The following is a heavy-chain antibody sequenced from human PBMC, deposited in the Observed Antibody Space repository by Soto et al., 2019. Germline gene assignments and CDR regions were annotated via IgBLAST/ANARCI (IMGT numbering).Heavy chain of an antibody. Sequence: QVQLQQWGAGLLKPSETLSLTCAVYGGSFSGYYWSWIRQPPGKGLEWIGEINDSGSTNYNPSLKSRITMSVDTSKNHVYLQLSSVTAADTAVYYCARGGYGGNSGLGHLDYWGQGTLVTVSS. CDR2: INDSGST. CDR3: ARGGYGGNSGLGHLDY. J-gene: IGHJ4*02. V-gene: IGHV4-34*01. D-gene: IGHD2-21*02. CDR1: GGSFSGYY.